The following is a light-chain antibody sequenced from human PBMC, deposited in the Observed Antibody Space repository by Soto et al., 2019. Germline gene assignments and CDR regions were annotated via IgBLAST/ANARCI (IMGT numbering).Light chain of an antibody. V-gene: IGKV3-11*01. Sequence: EIVLPQSPATLSLSPGERATLSCRASQSVSSYLAWYQQKPGQAPRLLIYDASNRATGIPARFSGSGSGTDFTLTISSLEPEDFAVYYCQQRRTFGQGTKLEIK. CDR3: QQRRT. CDR1: QSVSSY. CDR2: DAS. J-gene: IGKJ2*01.